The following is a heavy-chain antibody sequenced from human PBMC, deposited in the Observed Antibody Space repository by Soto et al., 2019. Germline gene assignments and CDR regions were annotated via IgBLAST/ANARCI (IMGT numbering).Heavy chain of an antibody. CDR3: ARDSVRKGWGSSTFDI. CDR1: GFTFSIYA. Sequence: EVQLLESGGGLVQPGGSLRLSCVASGFTFSIYAMNWVRQAPGKGLEWVSTISAVGGSTYYADSMKGRFTISRDNSKNTLYLQMNSLRAEDTAIYYCARDSVRKGWGSSTFDIWCQGTMVTVS. D-gene: IGHD7-27*01. CDR2: ISAVGGST. V-gene: IGHV3-23*01. J-gene: IGHJ3*02.